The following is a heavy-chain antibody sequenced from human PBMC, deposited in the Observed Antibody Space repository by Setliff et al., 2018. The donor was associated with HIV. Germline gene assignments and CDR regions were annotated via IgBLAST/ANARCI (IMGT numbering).Heavy chain of an antibody. CDR2: INTNTGSP. Sequence: ASVKVSCKASGYPFTSYAMNWVRQAPGQGLEWMGWINTNTGSPTYAQAFTGRFVFSVDTSVTTAYLQISSLKAEDTAVYYCARALYGDYGGDINWFDPWGQGTLGTVSS. CDR1: GYPFTSYA. D-gene: IGHD4-17*01. J-gene: IGHJ5*02. CDR3: ARALYGDYGGDINWFDP. V-gene: IGHV7-4-1*02.